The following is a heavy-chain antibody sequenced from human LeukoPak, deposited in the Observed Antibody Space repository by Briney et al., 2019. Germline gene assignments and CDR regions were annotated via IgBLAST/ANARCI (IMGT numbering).Heavy chain of an antibody. V-gene: IGHV4-31*03. Sequence: SETLSLTCTVSGGSIGSGGYYWGWIRQHPVKGLEWIGYIYYSGSTYYNPSLKSRLTISVDTSKNQFSLKLSSVTAADTAVYYCAREGRDGYQIFDYWGQGTLVTVSS. J-gene: IGHJ4*02. CDR3: AREGRDGYQIFDY. D-gene: IGHD5-18*01. CDR1: GGSIGSGGYY. CDR2: IYYSGST.